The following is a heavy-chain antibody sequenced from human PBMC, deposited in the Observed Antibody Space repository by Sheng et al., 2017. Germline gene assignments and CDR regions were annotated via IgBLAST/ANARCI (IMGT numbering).Heavy chain of an antibody. D-gene: IGHD1-1*01. V-gene: IGHV3-21*01. J-gene: IGHJ6*02. CDR3: ARDTVQTFYYYYYGMDV. Sequence: EVQLVESGGGLFKPGGSLRLSCAASGFTFSSYSMNWVRQAPGKGLEWVSSIGSSSGYIYYADSMKGRFTISRDNAKNSLYLQMNSLRAEDTAVYYCARDTVQTFYYYYYGMDVWGQGTTVTVSS. CDR1: GFTFSSYS. CDR2: IGSSSGYI.